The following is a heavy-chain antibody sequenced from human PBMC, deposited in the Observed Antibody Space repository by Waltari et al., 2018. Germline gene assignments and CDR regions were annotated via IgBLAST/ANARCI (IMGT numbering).Heavy chain of an antibody. CDR3: ARGGYYDSSGYDYFDY. J-gene: IGHJ4*02. V-gene: IGHV4-34*01. CDR2: INHSGST. Sequence: QVQLQQWGAGLLKPSETLSLTCAVYGGSFSGYYWSWNRQPPGKGLEWIGEINHSGSTNYNPSLKSRVTISVDTSKNQFSLKLSSVTAADTAVYYCARGGYYDSSGYDYFDYWGQGTLVTVSS. CDR1: GGSFSGYY. D-gene: IGHD3-22*01.